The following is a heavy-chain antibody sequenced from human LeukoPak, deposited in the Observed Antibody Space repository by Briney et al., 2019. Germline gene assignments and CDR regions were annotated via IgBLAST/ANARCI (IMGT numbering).Heavy chain of an antibody. CDR2: MNPNSGNT. CDR3: ASMLRWSVYCYGMDV. V-gene: IGHV1-8*01. D-gene: IGHD4-23*01. J-gene: IGHJ6*02. CDR1: GYTFTSYD. Sequence: RASVKVSCKASGYTFTSYDINWVRQATGQGLEWMGWMNPNSGNTGYAQKFQGRVTMTRNTSISTAYMELSSLRSEDTAVYYCASMLRWSVYCYGMDVWGQGTTVTVSS.